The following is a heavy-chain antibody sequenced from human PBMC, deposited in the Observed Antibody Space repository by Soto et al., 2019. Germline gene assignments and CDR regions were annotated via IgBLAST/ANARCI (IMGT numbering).Heavy chain of an antibody. Sequence: GESLKISCQASGYGFISYWIGWVRQMPGKGLEWMAIIYPGDSDTRYGPSFQGQVTISADKSSSTAYLQWSSLQASDTAMYYCASRLLYSGTWQTYWGLGTLVTVSS. CDR1: GYGFISYW. J-gene: IGHJ4*02. CDR2: IYPGDSDT. CDR3: ASRLLYSGTWQTY. D-gene: IGHD6-13*01. V-gene: IGHV5-51*01.